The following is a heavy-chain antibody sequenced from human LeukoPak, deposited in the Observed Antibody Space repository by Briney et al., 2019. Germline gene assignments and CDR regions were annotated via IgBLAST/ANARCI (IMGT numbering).Heavy chain of an antibody. V-gene: IGHV4-4*07. J-gene: IGHJ4*02. CDR2: IYTSGST. Sequence: SETLSLTCTVSGGSIRSYYWSWIRQPAGKGLEWIGRIYTSGSTNYNPSLKSRVTMSVDTSKNQFSLKLSSVTAADTAVYYCARVGGPLGYCSSTSCYPHYYFDYWGQGTLVTVSS. D-gene: IGHD2-2*01. CDR1: GGSIRSYY. CDR3: ARVGGPLGYCSSTSCYPHYYFDY.